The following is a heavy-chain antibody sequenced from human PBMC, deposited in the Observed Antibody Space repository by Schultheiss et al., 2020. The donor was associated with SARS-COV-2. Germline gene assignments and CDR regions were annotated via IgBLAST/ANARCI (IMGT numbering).Heavy chain of an antibody. J-gene: IGHJ6*02. CDR3: ARLGFWRDYYYGMDV. Sequence: SVKVSCKASGGSFSSYAISWVRQAPGQGLEWMGGIIPIFGTANYAQKFQGRVTITADKSTSTAYMELSSLRSEDTAVYYCARLGFWRDYYYGMDVWGQGTTVTVSS. CDR2: IIPIFGTA. D-gene: IGHD3-3*01. CDR1: GGSFSSYA. V-gene: IGHV1-69*06.